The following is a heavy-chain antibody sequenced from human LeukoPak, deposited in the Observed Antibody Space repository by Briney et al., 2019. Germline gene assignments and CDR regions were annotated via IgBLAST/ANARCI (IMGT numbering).Heavy chain of an antibody. CDR3: ARDTYYGSGSYLDVGGGFDL. CDR2: IKSSSSII. D-gene: IGHD3-10*01. CDR1: GFTFSSFS. Sequence: GGSLRLSCAASGFTFSSFSMNWVRQAPGKGLEWVAYIKSSSSIIYYADSVKGRFTISRDNAKNSLFLQMNSLRDEDTAVYYCARDTYYGSGSYLDVGGGFDLWGQGTLVTVSS. J-gene: IGHJ4*02. V-gene: IGHV3-48*02.